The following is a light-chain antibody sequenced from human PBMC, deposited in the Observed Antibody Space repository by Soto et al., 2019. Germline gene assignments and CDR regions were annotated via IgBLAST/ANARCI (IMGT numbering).Light chain of an antibody. CDR3: QQYKTYYT. J-gene: IGKJ2*01. CDR2: KAS. Sequence: DIPMTQSPSTLSVSVGDRVTITCRASQTISDWLAWYQQKPGKAPKLLIYKASSLGSGVPSRFSGSGSGTEFTLTISSLQPDDFATYYCQQYKTYYTFGQGTKLEIK. CDR1: QTISDW. V-gene: IGKV1-5*03.